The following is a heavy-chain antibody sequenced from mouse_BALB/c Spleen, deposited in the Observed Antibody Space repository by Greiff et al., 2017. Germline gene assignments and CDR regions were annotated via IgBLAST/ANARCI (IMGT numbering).Heavy chain of an antibody. Sequence: VQLQQPGAELVKPGASVKMSCKASGYTFTSYWMHWVKQRPGQGLEWIGVIDPSDSYTSYNQKFKGKATLTVDTSSSTAYMQLSSLTSEDSAVYYCTRPHYGSSPAWFAYWGQGTLVTVSA. D-gene: IGHD1-1*01. CDR3: TRPHYGSSPAWFAY. V-gene: IGHV1S127*01. CDR1: GYTFTSYW. J-gene: IGHJ3*01. CDR2: IDPSDSYT.